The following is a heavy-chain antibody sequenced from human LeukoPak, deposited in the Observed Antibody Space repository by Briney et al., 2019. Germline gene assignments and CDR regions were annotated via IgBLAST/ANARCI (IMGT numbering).Heavy chain of an antibody. CDR2: IFPGDFEL. V-gene: IGHV5-51*01. Sequence: GESLKISCKGSGYSFTDYWIGWVRQMPGKGLEWMGIIFPGDFELKYSPSFQGQVIISVDKSIDTVYLQWSSLQASDTAMYYCARHGLEGCRGGMCYRSFHYYGMDVWGQGTTVTVSS. CDR1: GYSFTDYW. D-gene: IGHD2-15*01. CDR3: ARHGLEGCRGGMCYRSFHYYGMDV. J-gene: IGHJ6*02.